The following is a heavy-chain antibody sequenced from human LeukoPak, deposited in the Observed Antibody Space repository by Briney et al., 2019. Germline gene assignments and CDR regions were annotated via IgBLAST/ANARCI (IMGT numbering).Heavy chain of an antibody. V-gene: IGHV3-30*02. CDR3: AKIPYGDYVLDYYYYMDV. D-gene: IGHD4-17*01. CDR2: IRYDGSKK. Sequence: PGGSLRLSCTASGFPFRSHAMHWVRQAPGKGLEGVAFIRYDGSKKFYADSVKGRFTISRDNSKNTLYLQMYSLRAEDTAVYYCAKIPYGDYVLDYYYYMDVWGKGTTVTISS. J-gene: IGHJ6*03. CDR1: GFPFRSHA.